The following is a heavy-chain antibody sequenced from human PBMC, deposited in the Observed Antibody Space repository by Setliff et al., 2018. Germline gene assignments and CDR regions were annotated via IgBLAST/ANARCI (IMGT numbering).Heavy chain of an antibody. Sequence: PGGSLRLSCAASGFTFSTYVMTWVRQAPGKGLEWVSSIHGEGINTYYADSVKGRFTIFRDNSKNSLYLQMNDLRAEDTAVYYCAKDLASWSPDRWGLGTLVTVSS. CDR3: AKDLASWSPDR. V-gene: IGHV3-23*01. CDR2: IHGEGINT. CDR1: GFTFSTYV. D-gene: IGHD3-3*01. J-gene: IGHJ4*02.